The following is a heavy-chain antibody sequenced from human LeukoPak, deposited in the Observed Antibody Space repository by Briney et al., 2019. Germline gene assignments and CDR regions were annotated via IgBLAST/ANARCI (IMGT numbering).Heavy chain of an antibody. CDR2: INAGNGNT. V-gene: IGHV1-3*03. CDR3: ARARSISSNWGIDY. Sequence: ASVKVSCKASGYTFSDYVINWVRQAPGQRLEWMGWINAGNGNTKYSEGFQGRVTITRDTSASTAYMELSSPTSEDMAVYYCARARSISSNWGIDYWGQGTLVTVSS. D-gene: IGHD6-13*01. CDR1: GYTFSDYV. J-gene: IGHJ4*02.